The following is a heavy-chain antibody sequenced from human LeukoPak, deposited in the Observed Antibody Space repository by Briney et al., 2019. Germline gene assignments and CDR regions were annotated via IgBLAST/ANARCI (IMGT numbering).Heavy chain of an antibody. V-gene: IGHV3-30*04. CDR3: AKDHSDQLYYGMDV. D-gene: IGHD2-2*01. CDR1: GFTFGDYA. J-gene: IGHJ6*02. Sequence: PGGSLRLSCTASGFTFGDYAMSWVRQAPGKGLEWVAVISYDGSNKYYADSVKGRFTISRDNSKNTLYLQMNSLRAEDTAVYYCAKDHSDQLYYGMDVWGQGTTVTVSS. CDR2: ISYDGSNK.